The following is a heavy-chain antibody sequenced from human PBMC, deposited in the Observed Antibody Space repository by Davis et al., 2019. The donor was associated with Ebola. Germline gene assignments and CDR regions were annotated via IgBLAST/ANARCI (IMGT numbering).Heavy chain of an antibody. D-gene: IGHD3-10*01. J-gene: IGHJ4*02. CDR3: ARHAGGFDY. Sequence: GESLKISCAASGFTFSSYSMNWVRQAPGKGLEWVSYISSSSSTIYYADSVKGRFTISRDNAKNSLYLQMNSLRAEDTAVYYCARHAGGFDYWGQGTLVTVSS. CDR2: ISSSSSTI. CDR1: GFTFSSYS. V-gene: IGHV3-48*01.